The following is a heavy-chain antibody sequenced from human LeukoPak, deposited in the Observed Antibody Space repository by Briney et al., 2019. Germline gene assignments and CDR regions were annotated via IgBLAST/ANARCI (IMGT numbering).Heavy chain of an antibody. V-gene: IGHV1-2*02. CDR2: INPNSGGT. J-gene: IGHJ4*02. CDR3: ARAGQSYDHVWGSYRYKGDPGEYYFDY. Sequence: ASVKVSCKASGYTFTGYYMHWVRQAPGQGLEWMGWINPNSGGTNYAQKFQGRVTMTRDTSISTAYMELSRLRSDDTAVYYCARAGQSYDHVWGSYRYKGDPGEYYFDYWGQGTLVTVSS. D-gene: IGHD3-16*02. CDR1: GYTFTGYY.